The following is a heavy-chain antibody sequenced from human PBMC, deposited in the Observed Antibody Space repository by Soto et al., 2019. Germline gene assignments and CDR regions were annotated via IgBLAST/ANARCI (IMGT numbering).Heavy chain of an antibody. CDR3: ARAPVIAVAGTFFDY. CDR2: IYYSGST. CDR1: GGSISSSSYY. V-gene: IGHV4-39*01. D-gene: IGHD6-19*01. Sequence: SETLSLTCTVSGGSISSSSYYWGWIRQPPGKGLEWIGSIYYSGSTYYNPSLKSRVTISVDTSENQFSLKLSSVTAADTAVYYCARAPVIAVAGTFFDYWGQGTLVTVSS. J-gene: IGHJ4*02.